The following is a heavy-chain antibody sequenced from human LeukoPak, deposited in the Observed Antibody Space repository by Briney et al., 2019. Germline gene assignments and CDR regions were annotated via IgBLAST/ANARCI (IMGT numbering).Heavy chain of an antibody. Sequence: GGSLRLSCVASGFAFSDDSMNWVRQPPGKGLEWVSSISSTSKYIYYADSVKGRFTISRDNAKNSLYLQMNSLRAEDTAVYYCARSDGDWFDPWGQGTLVTVSS. V-gene: IGHV3-21*01. CDR1: GFAFSDDS. J-gene: IGHJ5*02. D-gene: IGHD3-10*01. CDR3: ARSDGDWFDP. CDR2: ISSTSKYI.